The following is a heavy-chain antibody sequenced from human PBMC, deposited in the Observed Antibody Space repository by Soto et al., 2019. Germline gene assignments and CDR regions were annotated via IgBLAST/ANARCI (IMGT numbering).Heavy chain of an antibody. CDR3: ARTRNGGVADSFDS. V-gene: IGHV3-30*04. CDR2: ISRDGSYI. CDR1: GFTFSRHA. Sequence: GGSLRLSCAASGFTFSRHAIHWVRLTPGRGLEWVLAISRDGSYIYYTDSVKGRFTVSRDNSKNTVFVQMNRLIPDDTALYFCARTRNGGVADSFDSWGQGTRVTVS. J-gene: IGHJ5*01. D-gene: IGHD3-3*01.